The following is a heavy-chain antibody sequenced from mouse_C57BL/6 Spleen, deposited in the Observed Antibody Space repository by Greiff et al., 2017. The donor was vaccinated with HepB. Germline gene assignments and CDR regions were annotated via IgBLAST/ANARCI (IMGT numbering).Heavy chain of an antibody. CDR3: ARSTYYSKLFAY. J-gene: IGHJ3*01. Sequence: EVQLQQSGPELVKPGASVKMSCKASGYTFTDYNMHWVKQSHGKSLEWIGYINPNNGGTSYNQKFKGKATLTVNKSSSTAYMELRSLTSEDSAVYYCARSTYYSKLFAYWGQGTLVTVSA. CDR2: INPNNGGT. V-gene: IGHV1-22*01. CDR1: GYTFTDYN. D-gene: IGHD2-5*01.